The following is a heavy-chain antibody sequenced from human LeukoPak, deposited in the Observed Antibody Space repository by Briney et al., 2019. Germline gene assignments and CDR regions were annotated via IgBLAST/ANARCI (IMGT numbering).Heavy chain of an antibody. D-gene: IGHD6-13*01. CDR3: AREVPAAGTGFDP. CDR1: GYTFTGYY. Sequence: ASVTVSCKASGYTFTGYYMHWVRQAPAQGLEWMGWINHNSGGTNYAQKFQGRVTMTRDTSISTAYMELSRLRSDDTAVYYCAREVPAAGTGFDPWGQGTLVTVSS. J-gene: IGHJ5*02. V-gene: IGHV1-2*02. CDR2: INHNSGGT.